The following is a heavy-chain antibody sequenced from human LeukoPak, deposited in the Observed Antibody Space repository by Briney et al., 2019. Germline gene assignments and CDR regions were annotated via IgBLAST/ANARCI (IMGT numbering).Heavy chain of an antibody. CDR1: GFTFSSYA. CDR2: ISGSGGST. CDR3: AKEGGATAAADPYYYYYGMDV. V-gene: IGHV3-23*01. D-gene: IGHD6-13*01. J-gene: IGHJ6*02. Sequence: AGGSLRLSCAASGFTFSSYAMSWVRQAPGKGLEWVSAISGSGGSTYYADSVKGRFTISRDNSKNTLYLQMNSLRAEDTAVYYCAKEGGATAAADPYYYYYGMDVWGQGTTVTVSS.